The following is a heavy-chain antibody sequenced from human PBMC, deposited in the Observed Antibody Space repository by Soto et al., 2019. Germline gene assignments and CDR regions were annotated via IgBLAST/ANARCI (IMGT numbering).Heavy chain of an antibody. V-gene: IGHV3-74*01. D-gene: IGHD6-19*01. CDR3: ARGIGVVVAGGLDY. CDR2: INTDGSST. J-gene: IGHJ4*02. Sequence: EVQLVESGGGLVQPGGSLRLFCAASGFTFSSYWMHWVRQAPGKGLMWVSRINTDGSSTSYADSVKGRFTISRDNAKNTLYLQMNSLRAEDTAVYYCARGIGVVVAGGLDYWGQGTLVTVSS. CDR1: GFTFSSYW.